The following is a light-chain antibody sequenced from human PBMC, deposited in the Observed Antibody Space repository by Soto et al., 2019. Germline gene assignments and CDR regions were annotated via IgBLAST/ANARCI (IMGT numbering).Light chain of an antibody. CDR1: SSDVGGYQY. CDR2: DVS. V-gene: IGLV2-14*03. J-gene: IGLJ1*01. CDR3: SSFTTSNSYV. Sequence: QSALTQPASVSGSPGQSIAISCTGSSSDVGGYQYVSWYQQHPGKAPKLMIYDVSHRPSGVSDRFSGSKSGNTASLTISGLQSEDEADYYCSSFTTSNSYVFGTVTKVTVL.